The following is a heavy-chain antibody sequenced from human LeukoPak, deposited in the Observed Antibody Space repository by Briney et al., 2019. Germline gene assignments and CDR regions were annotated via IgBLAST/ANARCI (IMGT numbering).Heavy chain of an antibody. D-gene: IGHD3-10*01. Sequence: GGSLRLSCAASGFTFSSYSMNWVRQAPGKGLEWVSSISSSSSYIYYADSVEGRFTISRDNAKNSLYLQMNSLRAEDTAVYYCASGYLYGSGSYYIGWGQGTLVTVSS. J-gene: IGHJ4*02. CDR2: ISSSSSYI. V-gene: IGHV3-21*01. CDR3: ASGYLYGSGSYYIG. CDR1: GFTFSSYS.